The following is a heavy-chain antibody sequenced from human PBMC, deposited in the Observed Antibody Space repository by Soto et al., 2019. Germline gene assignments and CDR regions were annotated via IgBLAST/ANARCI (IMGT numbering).Heavy chain of an antibody. CDR1: GYSLTSYW. D-gene: IGHD3-9*01. J-gene: IGHJ6*02. V-gene: IGHV5-10-1*01. CDR2: IDPSDSYT. CDR3: ARRLRYFDWLLPDYGMDV. Sequence: GESLKISCKGSGYSLTSYWLSWVRHMPGKGLEWMGRIDPSDSYTNYSPSFQGHVTISADKSISTAYLQWSSLKASDTAMYYCARRLRYFDWLLPDYGMDVWGQGTTVTVSS.